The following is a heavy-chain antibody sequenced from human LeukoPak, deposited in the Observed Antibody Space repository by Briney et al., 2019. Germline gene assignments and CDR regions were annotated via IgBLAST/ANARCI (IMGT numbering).Heavy chain of an antibody. V-gene: IGHV1-69*13. Sequence: SVKVSCKASGGTFSSNAISWVRQAPGQGLEWMGGIIPIFGTANYAQKFQGRVTITADESTSTAYMELSSLRSEDTAVYYCARGGIAVASAFDIWGQGTMVTVSS. CDR2: IIPIFGTA. J-gene: IGHJ3*02. CDR1: GGTFSSNA. D-gene: IGHD6-19*01. CDR3: ARGGIAVASAFDI.